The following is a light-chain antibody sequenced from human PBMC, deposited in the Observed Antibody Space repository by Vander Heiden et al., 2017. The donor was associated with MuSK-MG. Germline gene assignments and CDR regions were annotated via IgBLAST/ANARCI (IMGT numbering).Light chain of an antibody. Sequence: SYELPQPPSVSVPPGQTARITCSGDALPKQYAYWYQQKPGQAPVLVIYKDSERPSGIPERFSGSSSGTTVTLTISGVQAEDEADYYCQSADSSGTCVVFGGGTKLTVL. CDR3: QSADSSGTCVV. V-gene: IGLV3-25*03. CDR2: KDS. J-gene: IGLJ2*01. CDR1: ALPKQY.